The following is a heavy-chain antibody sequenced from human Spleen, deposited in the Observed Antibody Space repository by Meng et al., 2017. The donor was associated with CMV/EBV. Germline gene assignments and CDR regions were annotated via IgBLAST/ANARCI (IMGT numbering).Heavy chain of an antibody. CDR3: ARVDCGGDCYAPFDY. CDR1: GYTFTGYY. Sequence: ASVKVSCKASGYTFTGYYMHWVRQAPGQGLEWMGWINPNSGGTNYAQKFQGRVTMTRDTSISTAYMELSRLRSDDTAVYYCARVDCGGDCYAPFDYWGQGTLVTVSS. D-gene: IGHD2-21*01. CDR2: INPNSGGT. V-gene: IGHV1-2*02. J-gene: IGHJ4*02.